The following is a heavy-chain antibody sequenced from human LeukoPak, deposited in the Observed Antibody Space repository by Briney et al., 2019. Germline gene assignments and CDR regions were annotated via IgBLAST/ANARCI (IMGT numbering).Heavy chain of an antibody. CDR1: GFTFSGSA. J-gene: IGHJ6*03. V-gene: IGHV3-73*01. CDR3: TRRYYYYYMDV. CDR2: IRGKANSYAT. Sequence: GGSLRLSCAASGFTFSGSAMHWVRQASGKGLEWVGRIRGKANSYATAYAASVNGRFTISRDDSKNTAYLQMNSLKTEDTAVYYCTRRYYYYYMDVWGKGTTVTVSS.